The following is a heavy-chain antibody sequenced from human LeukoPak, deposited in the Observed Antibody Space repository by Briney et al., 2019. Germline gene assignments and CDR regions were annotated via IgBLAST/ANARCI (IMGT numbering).Heavy chain of an antibody. V-gene: IGHV3-30*02. Sequence: GGSLRLSCAASGFTFSSYGMHWVRQAPGKGLEWVSFIRYDGSNKYYADSVKGRFTISRDNSKNTLYLQMNSLRAEDTAVYYCARLSMGAWDFDYWGQGTLVTVSS. J-gene: IGHJ4*02. CDR2: IRYDGSNK. CDR1: GFTFSSYG. CDR3: ARLSMGAWDFDY. D-gene: IGHD1-26*01.